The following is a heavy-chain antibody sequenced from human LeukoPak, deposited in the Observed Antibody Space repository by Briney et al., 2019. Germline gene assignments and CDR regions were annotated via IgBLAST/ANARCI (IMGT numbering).Heavy chain of an antibody. CDR3: ARDAVPRDDILAYYYYYMDV. D-gene: IGHD3-9*01. Sequence: GGSLRLSCVVSGFTFNNYGMNWVRQAPGKGLDWVSYISASRNSISYADSVKGRFTISRDNAKNSLYLQMNSLRAEDTAVYYCARDAVPRDDILAYYYYYMDVWGKGTTVTISS. CDR1: GFTFNNYG. CDR2: ISASRNSI. J-gene: IGHJ6*03. V-gene: IGHV3-48*04.